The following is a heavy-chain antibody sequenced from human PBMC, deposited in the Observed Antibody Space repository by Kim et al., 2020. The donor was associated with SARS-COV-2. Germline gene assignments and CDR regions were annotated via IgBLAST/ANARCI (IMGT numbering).Heavy chain of an antibody. Sequence: SETLSLTCTVSGGSISSGSYYWSWIRQPAGKGLEWIGRIYTSGSTNYNPSLKSRVTISVDTSKNQFSLKLSSVTAADTAVYYCARDRWVRGVKGAFDIWGQGTMVTVSS. D-gene: IGHD3-10*01. CDR1: GGSISSGSYY. J-gene: IGHJ3*02. CDR2: IYTSGST. V-gene: IGHV4-61*02. CDR3: ARDRWVRGVKGAFDI.